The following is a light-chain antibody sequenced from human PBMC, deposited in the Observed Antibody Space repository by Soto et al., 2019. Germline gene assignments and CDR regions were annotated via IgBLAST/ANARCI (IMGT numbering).Light chain of an antibody. CDR3: QQYYSPPLT. CDR1: QTILFNSNNKNF. J-gene: IGKJ4*01. CDR2: WAS. Sequence: DIVLTQSPDSLAVSLGERATINCKSSQTILFNSNNKNFLAWYQQKPGQPPKLLIYWASTRESGVPDRFSASGSGTEFTLTITNLQAEDVAVYYCQQYYSPPLTFGGGTKVEIK. V-gene: IGKV4-1*01.